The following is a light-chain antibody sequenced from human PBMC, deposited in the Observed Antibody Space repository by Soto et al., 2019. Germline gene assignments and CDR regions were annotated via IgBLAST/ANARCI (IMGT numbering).Light chain of an antibody. CDR3: SSYTSTSTYV. V-gene: IGLV2-14*01. CDR1: SSDVGSYNF. J-gene: IGLJ1*01. CDR2: DVS. Sequence: QSALTQPASVSGSPGQSITISCTGTSSDVGSYNFVSWYQQYPGKAPKLMIYDVSHRPSGISNRFSGSKSGNTASLTISGLQAEDEADYYCSSYTSTSTYVFGTGTKLTVL.